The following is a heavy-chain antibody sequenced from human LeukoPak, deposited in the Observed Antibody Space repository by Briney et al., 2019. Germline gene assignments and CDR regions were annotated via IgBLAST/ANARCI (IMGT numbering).Heavy chain of an antibody. Sequence: GRSLTLSCVASGFTFSSYAMHWVRQAPGKGLEWLAVISYDGTNKFYADSVKGRFTISRDNSKNTLYLQMNSLRAEDTAVYYCAGSYYNVFDYWGQGTLVTVSS. D-gene: IGHD3-10*01. V-gene: IGHV3-30-3*01. CDR1: GFTFSSYA. J-gene: IGHJ4*02. CDR3: AGSYYNVFDY. CDR2: ISYDGTNK.